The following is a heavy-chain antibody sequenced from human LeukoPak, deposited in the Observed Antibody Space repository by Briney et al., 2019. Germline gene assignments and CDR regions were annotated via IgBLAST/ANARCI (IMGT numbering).Heavy chain of an antibody. CDR1: GGSISSGRHY. J-gene: IGHJ6*02. CDR2: IYASGST. V-gene: IGHV4-61*02. D-gene: IGHD4-17*01. Sequence: SQTLSLTCTVSGGSISSGRHYWSWIRQPAGKGLEWIGRIYASGSTNYNPSLKSRVTISVDTSKNQLSLKLTSVTAADTAVYYCARSNGDYLYSSYAMDVWGQGTTVTVSS. CDR3: ARSNGDYLYSSYAMDV.